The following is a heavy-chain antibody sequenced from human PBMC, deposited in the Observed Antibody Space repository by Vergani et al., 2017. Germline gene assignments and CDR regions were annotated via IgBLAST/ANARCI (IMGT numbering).Heavy chain of an antibody. J-gene: IGHJ4*02. CDR2: IWYDGSNV. Sequence: QVQLVESGGGVVQPGRSLRLSCAASGFTFSSYGMHWVRQAPGKGLEWVAVIWYDGSNVYYAGSVKGRFTISRDNSKNSLYLQMNSLRAEDTAVYYCASAIAVAIDYWGQGTLVTVSS. D-gene: IGHD6-19*01. CDR3: ASAIAVAIDY. CDR1: GFTFSSYG. V-gene: IGHV3-33*01.